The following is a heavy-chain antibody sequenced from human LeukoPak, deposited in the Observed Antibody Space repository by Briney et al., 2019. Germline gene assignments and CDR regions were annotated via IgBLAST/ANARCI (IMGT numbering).Heavy chain of an antibody. J-gene: IGHJ5*02. CDR2: IYTSGST. CDR3: ASYSNYRNWFDP. CDR1: GGSISSYY. Sequence: SETLCLTCTVSGGSISSYYWSWIRQPAGKGLEWIGRIYTSGSTNYNPSLKSRVTMSVDTSKNQFSLKLSSVTAADTAVYYCASYSNYRNWFDPWGQGTLVTVSS. D-gene: IGHD4-11*01. V-gene: IGHV4-4*07.